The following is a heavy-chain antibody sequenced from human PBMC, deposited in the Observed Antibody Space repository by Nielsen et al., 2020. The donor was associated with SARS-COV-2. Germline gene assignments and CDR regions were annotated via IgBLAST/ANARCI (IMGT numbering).Heavy chain of an antibody. CDR2: IRYDESNK. CDR3: ARAEYKIYYADV. V-gene: IGHV3-30*02. Sequence: GESLKISCAASGFNFSRYGMHWVRQAPGKGLEWVALIRYDESNKYYADSVKGRFTISRDNSKNTLYLQMNSLRAEDTAVYYCARAEYKIYYADVWGKGTTVTVSS. CDR1: GFNFSRYG. J-gene: IGHJ6*03. D-gene: IGHD6-6*01.